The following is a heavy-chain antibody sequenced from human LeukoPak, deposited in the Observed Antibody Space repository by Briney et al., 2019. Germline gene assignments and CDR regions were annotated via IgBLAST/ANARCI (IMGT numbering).Heavy chain of an antibody. CDR1: SGAFISYA. Sequence: ASTKVPSXAFSGAFISYAINWAGPTSRQGLEWMRGIIPIFGTANYAQKFQGIVTITTDESTSTAYMELSSLRSEDTAVYYCARDTGIVGATEYWGQGTLVTVSS. CDR3: ARDTGIVGATEY. V-gene: IGHV1-69*05. J-gene: IGHJ4*02. CDR2: IIPIFGTA. D-gene: IGHD1-26*01.